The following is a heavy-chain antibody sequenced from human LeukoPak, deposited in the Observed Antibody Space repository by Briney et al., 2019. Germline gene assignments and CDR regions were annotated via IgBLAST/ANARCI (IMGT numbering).Heavy chain of an antibody. V-gene: IGHV3-23*01. CDR2: VTADGEDT. CDR3: AKGGGFSYGYCHY. Sequence: GGSLRLSCAASGFGFSTFAMSWVRQAPGKGLEWVSVVTADGEDTYYADSVKGQFTISRDNSKNTLYLQMNSLRADDTAIYYCAKGGGFSYGYCHYWGQGTLVTVSS. J-gene: IGHJ4*02. D-gene: IGHD5-18*01. CDR1: GFGFSTFA.